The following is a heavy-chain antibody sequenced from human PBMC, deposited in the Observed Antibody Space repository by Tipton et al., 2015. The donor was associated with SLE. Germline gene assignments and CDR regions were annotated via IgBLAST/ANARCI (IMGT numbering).Heavy chain of an antibody. CDR2: IFYTEST. CDR1: GDSIRTHY. Sequence: TLSLTCTISGDSIRTHYWSWIRQPPGGGLEWIAYIFYTESTNFNPSLKSRVTMSVDTSKNQFSLRLISLTATDTAVYYCARQQRGNYGMDVWGQGTTVTVSS. D-gene: IGHD6-25*01. V-gene: IGHV4-59*08. CDR3: ARQQRGNYGMDV. J-gene: IGHJ6*02.